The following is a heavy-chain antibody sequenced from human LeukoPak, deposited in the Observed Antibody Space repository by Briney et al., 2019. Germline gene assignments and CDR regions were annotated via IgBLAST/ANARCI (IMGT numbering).Heavy chain of an antibody. Sequence: VGSLILSCAASGFTFSSYAMSWVRQPPRKGLEWVSAISGSGGSTYYADSVKGRFTISRDNSKNTLYLQMNSLRAEDTAVYYCAKDDYSGYDQTFDYWGQGTLVTVSS. CDR2: ISGSGGST. D-gene: IGHD5-12*01. J-gene: IGHJ4*02. CDR1: GFTFSSYA. V-gene: IGHV3-23*01. CDR3: AKDDYSGYDQTFDY.